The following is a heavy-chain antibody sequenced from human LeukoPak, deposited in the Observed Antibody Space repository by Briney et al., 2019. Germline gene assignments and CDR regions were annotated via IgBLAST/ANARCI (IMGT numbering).Heavy chain of an antibody. CDR3: ARAGYYYDSSGYYLGYYYYYGMDV. V-gene: IGHV4-59*01. J-gene: IGHJ6*02. CDR2: IYYSGST. Sequence: SGTLSLTCTVSGGSISSYYWSWIRQPPGKGLEWIGYIYYSGSTNYNPSLKSRVTISVDTSKNQFSLKLSSVTAADTAVYYCARAGYYYDSSGYYLGYYYYYGMDVWGQGTTVTVSS. D-gene: IGHD3-22*01. CDR1: GGSISSYY.